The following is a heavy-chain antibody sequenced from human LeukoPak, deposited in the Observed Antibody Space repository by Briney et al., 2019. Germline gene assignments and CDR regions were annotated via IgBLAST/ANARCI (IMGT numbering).Heavy chain of an antibody. D-gene: IGHD3-9*01. Sequence: ASVKVSCKASGYTFTSYGISWVRQAPGQGLEWMGWISAYNGNTNYAQKLQGRVTMTTDTSTSTAYMEMRSLRTDDQAVYYCARDDYDILTGYCLDYWGQGTLVTVSS. CDR3: ARDDYDILTGYCLDY. CDR2: ISAYNGNT. J-gene: IGHJ4*02. V-gene: IGHV1-18*01. CDR1: GYTFTSYG.